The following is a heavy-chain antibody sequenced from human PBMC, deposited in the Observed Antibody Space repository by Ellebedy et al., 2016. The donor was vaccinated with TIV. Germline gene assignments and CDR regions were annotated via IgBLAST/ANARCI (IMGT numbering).Heavy chain of an antibody. J-gene: IGHJ4*02. Sequence: GGSLRLSXAASGFTFSSYAMSWVRQAPGKGLEWVSAISGSGGSTYYADSVKGRFTISRDNSKNTLYLQMNSLRAEDTAVYYCAKATKWAVTTGGFDYWGQGTLVTVSS. CDR2: ISGSGGST. V-gene: IGHV3-23*01. D-gene: IGHD4-17*01. CDR3: AKATKWAVTTGGFDY. CDR1: GFTFSSYA.